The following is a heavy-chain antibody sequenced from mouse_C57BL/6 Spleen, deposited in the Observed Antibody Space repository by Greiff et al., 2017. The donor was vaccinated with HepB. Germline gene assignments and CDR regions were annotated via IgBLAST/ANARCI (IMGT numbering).Heavy chain of an antibody. D-gene: IGHD1-1*01. Sequence: EVQVVESGGGLVKPGGSLKLSCAASGFTFSDYGMHWVRQAPEKGLEWVAYISSGSSTIYYADTVKGRFTISRDNAKNTLFLQMTSLRSEDTAMYYCARAFTTETWFAYWGQGTLVTVSA. V-gene: IGHV5-17*01. CDR2: ISSGSSTI. J-gene: IGHJ3*01. CDR1: GFTFSDYG. CDR3: ARAFTTETWFAY.